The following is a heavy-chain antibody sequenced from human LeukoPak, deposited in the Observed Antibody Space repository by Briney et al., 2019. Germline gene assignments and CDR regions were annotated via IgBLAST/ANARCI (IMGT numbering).Heavy chain of an antibody. Sequence: GGSLRLSCAASGFTFSSYSMNWVRQAPGKGLEWVSSISSSSSYIYYADSMKGRFTISRDNARNSLYLQMNSLRAEDTAMYFCARDSNPYCSGGSCTAFDIWGQGTMVTVSS. CDR2: ISSSSSYI. CDR1: GFTFSSYS. J-gene: IGHJ3*02. D-gene: IGHD2-15*01. V-gene: IGHV3-21*03. CDR3: ARDSNPYCSGGSCTAFDI.